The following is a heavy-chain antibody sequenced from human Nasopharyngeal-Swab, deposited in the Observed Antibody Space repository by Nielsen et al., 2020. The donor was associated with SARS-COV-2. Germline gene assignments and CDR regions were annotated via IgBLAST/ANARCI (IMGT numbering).Heavy chain of an antibody. J-gene: IGHJ4*02. CDR3: AKDGGGLTGDLYYFDY. Sequence: GGSLRLSCAASGFTFDDYAMHWVRQAPGKGLEWVSGISWNSGSTGHADSVKGRFTISRDNAKNSLYLQMNSLRAEDTALYYCAKDGGGLTGDLYYFDYWGQGTLVTVSS. V-gene: IGHV3-9*01. D-gene: IGHD7-27*01. CDR1: GFTFDDYA. CDR2: ISWNSGST.